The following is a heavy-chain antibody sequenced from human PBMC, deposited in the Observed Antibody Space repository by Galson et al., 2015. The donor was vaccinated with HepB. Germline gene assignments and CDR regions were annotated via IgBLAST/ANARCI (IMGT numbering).Heavy chain of an antibody. CDR1: GFTFSSYS. Sequence: SLRLSCAASGFTFSSYSMNWVRQAPGKGLEWVSSISSSSSYIYYADSVKGRFTISRDNAKNSLYLQMNSLRAEDTAVYYCARVFVAVGVGNRYMDVWGKGTTVTVSS. D-gene: IGHD2-15*01. V-gene: IGHV3-21*01. J-gene: IGHJ6*03. CDR3: ARVFVAVGVGNRYMDV. CDR2: ISSSSSYI.